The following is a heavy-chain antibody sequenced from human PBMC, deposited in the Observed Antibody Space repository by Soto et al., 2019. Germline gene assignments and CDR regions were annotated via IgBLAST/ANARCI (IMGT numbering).Heavy chain of an antibody. V-gene: IGHV3-23*01. CDR1: GFAFSSYA. J-gene: IGHJ6*03. Sequence: EVQLMESGGGLVQPGGSLRLSCAASGFAFSSYALSWVRQAPGKGLEWVAHSSASGGVTYYAKSVRGRFTISRDNSKNTLFLQMDSVRVEDTATYYCASTTAPARVYYMDVWGKGTTVTVSS. CDR3: ASTTAPARVYYMDV. D-gene: IGHD1-1*01. CDR2: SSASGGVT.